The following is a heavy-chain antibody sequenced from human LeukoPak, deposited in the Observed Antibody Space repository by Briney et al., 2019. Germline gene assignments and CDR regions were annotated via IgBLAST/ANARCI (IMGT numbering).Heavy chain of an antibody. D-gene: IGHD3-22*01. Sequence: ASVKVSCKASGYTFTGYYMHWVRQAPGQGLEWMGWINPNSGGTNYAQKFQGRVTMTRDTSISTAYMELSRLRSDDTAVYYCARDGGVWYNDSSGYHPYWGQGTLVTVSS. CDR1: GYTFTGYY. J-gene: IGHJ4*02. V-gene: IGHV1-2*02. CDR3: ARDGGVWYNDSSGYHPY. CDR2: INPNSGGT.